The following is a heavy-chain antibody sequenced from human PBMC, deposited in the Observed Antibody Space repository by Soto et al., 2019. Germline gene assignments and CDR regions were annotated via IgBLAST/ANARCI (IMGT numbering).Heavy chain of an antibody. CDR3: AGEVYDFWSGYPPPFDY. CDR2: ISGSGGST. J-gene: IGHJ4*02. D-gene: IGHD3-3*01. Sequence: GGSLRLSCAASGFTFSSYAMSWVRQAPGKGLEWVSAISGSGGSTYYADSVKGRFTISRDNAKNTLYLQMNSLRAEDTAVYYCAGEVYDFWSGYPPPFDYWGQGTLVTVSS. V-gene: IGHV3-23*01. CDR1: GFTFSSYA.